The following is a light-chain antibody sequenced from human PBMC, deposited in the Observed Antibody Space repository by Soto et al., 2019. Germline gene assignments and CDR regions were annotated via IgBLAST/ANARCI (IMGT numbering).Light chain of an antibody. V-gene: IGLV2-14*01. Sequence: QSVLTQPASVFGSPPQSITISRTVTCNDIGSYTYVSWYQQHPGKASELRIYEVTSRPSGVSDRFSGSKSGNTASLAISGLLAEDEADYYRSSFTSSTTRVFGGGTKVSVL. CDR2: EVT. CDR3: SSFTSSTTRV. CDR1: CNDIGSYTY. J-gene: IGLJ3*02.